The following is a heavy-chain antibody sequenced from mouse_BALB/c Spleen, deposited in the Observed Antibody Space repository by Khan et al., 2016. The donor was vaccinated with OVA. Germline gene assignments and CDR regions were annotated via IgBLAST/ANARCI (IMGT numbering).Heavy chain of an antibody. CDR1: GDSITSGY. D-gene: IGHD1-1*01. CDR2: INYSGSI. J-gene: IGHJ1*01. V-gene: IGHV3-8*02. CDR3: ARAGSGYCYWYFGV. Sequence: EVQLQESGPSLVKPSQTLSPTCSVTGDSITSGYWHWYRKFPGNKLEYMGYINYSGSIYYNPSLKSRISSTRDTSRNQYYLQFNSLTSADTATYSCARAGSGYCYWYFGVWCAGTTVTVS.